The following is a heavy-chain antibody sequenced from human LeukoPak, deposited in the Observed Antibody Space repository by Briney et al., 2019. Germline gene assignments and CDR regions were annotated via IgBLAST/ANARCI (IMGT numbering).Heavy chain of an antibody. CDR2: IYSGGGT. CDR1: GFTFSSYA. D-gene: IGHD6-19*01. Sequence: GGSLRLSCAASGFTFSSYAMIWVRQAPGKGLEGVSVIYSGGGTYYADFVRGRFTISRANSKNTLSLQMNSLRAEDKAVYYCARVLSDSSGWYHFDYWGQGTLVTVSS. V-gene: IGHV3-53*01. CDR3: ARVLSDSSGWYHFDY. J-gene: IGHJ4*02.